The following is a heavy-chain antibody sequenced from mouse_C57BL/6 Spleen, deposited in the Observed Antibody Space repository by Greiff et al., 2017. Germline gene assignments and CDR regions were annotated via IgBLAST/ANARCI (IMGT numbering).Heavy chain of an antibody. D-gene: IGHD4-1*01. CDR3: GRARLTENGFVC. J-gene: IGHJ2*01. CDR1: GYTFTSYW. V-gene: IGHV1-55*01. CDR2: IYPGSGST. Sequence: QVQLQQPGAELVKPGASVKMSCKASGYTFTSYWITWVKQRPGQGLEWIGDIYPGSGSTNYNEKFKSKATLTVDTSSSTAYMQLSSLTSEDSAVYYCGRARLTENGFVCWGKGTTLTVS.